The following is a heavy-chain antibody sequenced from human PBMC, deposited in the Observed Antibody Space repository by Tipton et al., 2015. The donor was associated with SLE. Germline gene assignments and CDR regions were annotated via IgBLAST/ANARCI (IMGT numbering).Heavy chain of an antibody. J-gene: IGHJ6*02. Sequence: SLRLSCAASGFTFSYYAMHWVRQAPGKGLEWVALISYDGSDKYYADSVQGRFTISRDNSKNTLYLQMNSLRAEDTAVYYCARSLLPQCGYALDVWGQGTTVTVSS. CDR2: ISYDGSDK. D-gene: IGHD2-15*01. CDR3: ARSLLPQCGYALDV. CDR1: GFTFSYYA. V-gene: IGHV3-30*04.